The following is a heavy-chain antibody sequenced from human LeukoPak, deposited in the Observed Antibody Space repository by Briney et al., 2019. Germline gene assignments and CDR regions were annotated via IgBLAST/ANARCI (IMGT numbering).Heavy chain of an antibody. CDR3: ARGDSSGWYGN. D-gene: IGHD6-19*01. CDR2: ISSRGNTI. V-gene: IGHV3-11*01. CDR1: GFTFSDYY. Sequence: GGSLRLSCAASGFTFSDYYMTWIRQAPGKGLEWVSYISSRGNTIYYADSVKGRFTISRDNARNSLSLQMNSLRAEDTAMYYCARGDSSGWYGNWGQGTLVTVSS. J-gene: IGHJ4*02.